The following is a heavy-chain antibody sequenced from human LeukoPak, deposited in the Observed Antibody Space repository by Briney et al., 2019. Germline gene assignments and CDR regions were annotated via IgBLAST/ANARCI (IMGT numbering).Heavy chain of an antibody. Sequence: GGSLRLSCAASEFTFSSYGMHWVRQAPGKGLEWVAFIRFDGSNKYYAASVRGRFTISRDTSRSTLYLQMNSLRAEDAAVYYCAKAPVTSCRGAFCYPFDYWGQGTLVTVSS. CDR1: EFTFSSYG. J-gene: IGHJ4*02. D-gene: IGHD2-15*01. CDR3: AKAPVTSCRGAFCYPFDY. CDR2: IRFDGSNK. V-gene: IGHV3-30*02.